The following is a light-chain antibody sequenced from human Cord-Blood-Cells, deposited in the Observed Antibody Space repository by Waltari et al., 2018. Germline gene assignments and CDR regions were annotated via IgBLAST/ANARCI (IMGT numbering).Light chain of an antibody. V-gene: IGKV1D-8*02. J-gene: IGKJ1*01. CDR1: QGISSY. Sequence: AIWMTQSPSLLSASPGDRVTISCRVSQGISSYLAWYQRKPGKAPELLIYAASTLQTGVPSSCSGSGSGTILTLSSGSLQAEEFTTYYCHQYYSFPWTFGQETKVKIK. CDR3: HQYYSFPWT. CDR2: AAS.